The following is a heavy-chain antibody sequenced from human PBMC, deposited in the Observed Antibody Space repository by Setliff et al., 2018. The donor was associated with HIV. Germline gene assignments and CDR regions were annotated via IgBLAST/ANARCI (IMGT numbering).Heavy chain of an antibody. V-gene: IGHV4-61*02. D-gene: IGHD2-2*01. Sequence: SETLSLTCTVSGGSISSGNYYWSWIRQPAGKGLEWIGRIYSSGSTNYNPSLKSRVTISINTSKNQFSLKLSSVTAADTAVYYCARDRDIVVVPASPQGYYYYMDVWGKGTTVTAP. CDR2: IYSSGST. CDR3: ARDRDIVVVPASPQGYYYYMDV. CDR1: GGSISSGNYY. J-gene: IGHJ6*03.